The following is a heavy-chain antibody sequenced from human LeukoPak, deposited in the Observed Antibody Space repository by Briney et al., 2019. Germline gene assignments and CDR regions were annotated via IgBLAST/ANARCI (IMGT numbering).Heavy chain of an antibody. D-gene: IGHD5-12*01. Sequence: GGSLRLSCAASGFTFSNAWMSWVRQAPGKGLEWVGRIKSKTDGGTTDYAAPVKGRFTISRDDSKNTLYLQMNSLKTEGTAVYYCTTARLYYYYGMDVWGKGTTVTVSS. J-gene: IGHJ6*04. CDR3: TTARLYYYYGMDV. CDR1: GFTFSNAW. V-gene: IGHV3-15*01. CDR2: IKSKTDGGTT.